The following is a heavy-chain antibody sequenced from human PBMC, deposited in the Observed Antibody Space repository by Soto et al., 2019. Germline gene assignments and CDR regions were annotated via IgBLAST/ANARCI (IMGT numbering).Heavy chain of an antibody. J-gene: IGHJ5*02. V-gene: IGHV1-18*01. Sequence: ASVKVSCKASGYTFTSYGISWVRQAPGQWLEWMGWISAYNGNTNYAQKLQGRVTMTTDTSTSTAYMELRSLRSDDTAVYYCARDLENYYDSSGSNWFVPWGQGTLVTVSS. CDR1: GYTFTSYG. D-gene: IGHD3-22*01. CDR2: ISAYNGNT. CDR3: ARDLENYYDSSGSNWFVP.